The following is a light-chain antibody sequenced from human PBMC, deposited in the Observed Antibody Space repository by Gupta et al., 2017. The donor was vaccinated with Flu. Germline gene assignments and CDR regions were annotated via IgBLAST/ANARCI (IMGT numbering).Light chain of an antibody. Sequence: QTVVTQEPSLTVSPGGTVTLTCASSTGAVTSGHYPIWFQQKPGQAPKTVIFGATRKHIWTPARGACSLLGGKADRNLYVVKPEDEAEEECILYSSDVQSGVFGGGTKLTVL. CDR1: TGAVTSGHY. CDR2: GAT. J-gene: IGLJ3*02. V-gene: IGLV7-43*01. CDR3: ILYSSDVQSGV.